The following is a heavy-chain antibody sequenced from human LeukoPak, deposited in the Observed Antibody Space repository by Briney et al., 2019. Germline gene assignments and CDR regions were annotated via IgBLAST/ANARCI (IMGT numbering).Heavy chain of an antibody. Sequence: ASVKVSCKASGYTFTSYDINWVRQATGQGLEWMGWMNPNSGNTGYAQKFQGRVTMTRNTSISTAYMELSSLRSEDTAVYYCARADRDYYGSGSYYKNWGQGTLVTVSS. J-gene: IGHJ4*02. V-gene: IGHV1-8*01. CDR3: ARADRDYYGSGSYYKN. CDR2: MNPNSGNT. CDR1: GYTFTSYD. D-gene: IGHD3-10*01.